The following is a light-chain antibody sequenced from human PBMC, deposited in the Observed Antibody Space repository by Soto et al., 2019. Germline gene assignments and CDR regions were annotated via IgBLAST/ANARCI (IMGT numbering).Light chain of an antibody. CDR1: QSVSSSY. CDR2: GAS. V-gene: IGKV3-20*01. Sequence: EIVLTQSPGTLSLSPGERATLSCRASQSVSSSYLAWYQQKPGQAPRLLIYGASSRATGIPDRFSGSGSGTDFTLTISRLEPEDFAVYYCPPYGSSRTFGQGTKVEIK. CDR3: PPYGSSRT. J-gene: IGKJ1*01.